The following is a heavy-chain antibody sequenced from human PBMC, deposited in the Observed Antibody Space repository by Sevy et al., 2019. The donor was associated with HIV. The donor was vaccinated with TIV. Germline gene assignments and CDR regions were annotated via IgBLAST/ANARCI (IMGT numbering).Heavy chain of an antibody. CDR2: ISSRGSTI. CDR3: ARVRYTYGSYYFDY. J-gene: IGHJ4*02. CDR1: EFTFSDYY. Sequence: GGSLRLSCAASEFTFSDYYISWIRQAPGKGLEWVTYISSRGSTIYYADSVKGQFTISRDNAKNSLYLQMNSLRAEDTAVYYCARVRYTYGSYYFDYWGQGTLVTVSS. D-gene: IGHD5-18*01. V-gene: IGHV3-11*01.